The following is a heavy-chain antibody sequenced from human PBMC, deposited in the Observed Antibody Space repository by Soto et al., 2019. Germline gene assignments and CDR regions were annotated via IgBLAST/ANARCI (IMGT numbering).Heavy chain of an antibody. CDR1: GGTFSSYA. Sequence: SVKVSCKASGGTFSSYALSWVRQAPGQGLEWMGGIIPISDTTNYAQKFQGRVTITADESTSTAYMELSSLRSEDTAVYYCARSQGSSTSLEIYYYYYYGMDVWGQGTTVTVSS. V-gene: IGHV1-69*13. CDR2: IIPISDTT. CDR3: ARSQGSSTSLEIYYYYYYGMDV. J-gene: IGHJ6*02. D-gene: IGHD2-2*01.